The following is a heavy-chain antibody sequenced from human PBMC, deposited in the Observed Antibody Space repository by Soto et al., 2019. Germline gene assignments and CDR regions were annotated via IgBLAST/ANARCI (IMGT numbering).Heavy chain of an antibody. J-gene: IGHJ4*02. Sequence: QVQLVQSGTEVKKTGSSVKVSCQASGGTFRNYPINWVRQAPGQWLEWMGSIFPLTDIPAYAQNFQASLTISADKSTSTAYMELSRLTSEDTAMYFCARGPLVVLNYFESWGQGTLVTVSS. CDR1: GGTFRNYP. CDR2: IFPLTDIP. CDR3: ARGPLVVLNYFES. V-gene: IGHV1-69*02.